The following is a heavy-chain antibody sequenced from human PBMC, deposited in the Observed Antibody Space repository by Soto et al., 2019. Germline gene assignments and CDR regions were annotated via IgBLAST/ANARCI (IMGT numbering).Heavy chain of an antibody. V-gene: IGHV5-51*01. J-gene: IGHJ4*02. D-gene: IGHD6-19*01. CDR1: GYSFTSYW. CDR2: IYPGDSDT. Sequence: GESLKTYCKGPGYSFTSYWIGWVRQTPPKGVAWRGVIYPGDSDTRYSPSFQGQVTISADKSISTAYLEWSSLKASDSAMYYCARRGAGEPFDYWGQGTLVTVSS. CDR3: ARRGAGEPFDY.